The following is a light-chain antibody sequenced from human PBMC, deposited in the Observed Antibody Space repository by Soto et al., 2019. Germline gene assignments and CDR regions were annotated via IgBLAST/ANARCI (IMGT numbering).Light chain of an antibody. CDR2: DAS. Sequence: DIQMTQSPSTLSASVGGRVTITCRASQSISSWLAWYQQKPGKAPKLLIYDASSLESGVPSRFSGSGSGTEFTLTISSLQPDDFATYYCQHHRTFGQGTKVDIK. V-gene: IGKV1-5*01. CDR1: QSISSW. CDR3: QHHRT. J-gene: IGKJ1*01.